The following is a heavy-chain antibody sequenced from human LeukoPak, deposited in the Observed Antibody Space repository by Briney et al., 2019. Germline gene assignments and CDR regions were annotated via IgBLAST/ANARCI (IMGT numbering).Heavy chain of an antibody. D-gene: IGHD1-26*01. CDR1: GYTLTELS. V-gene: IGHV1-24*01. CDR3: ATGIVGATNFDY. CDR2: FDPEDGET. J-gene: IGHJ4*02. Sequence: ASVKVSCKVSGYTLTELSMHWVRQAPGKGLEWMGGFDPEDGETIYAQKFQGRVTMTEDTSTDTAYMELSSLRSEDTAVHYCATGIVGATNFDYWGQGTLVTVSS.